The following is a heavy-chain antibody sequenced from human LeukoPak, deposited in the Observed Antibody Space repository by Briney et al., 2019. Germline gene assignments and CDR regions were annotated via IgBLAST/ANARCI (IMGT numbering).Heavy chain of an antibody. J-gene: IGHJ4*02. CDR2: INHSGST. Sequence: SETLSLTCAVYGGSFSGYYWSWIRQPPGKGLEWIGEINHSGSTNYNPSLKSRVTISVDTSKNQFSLKLSSVTAADTAVYYCARAFFFYYDGSGYYYGGQGTLVTVSS. D-gene: IGHD3-22*01. CDR1: GGSFSGYY. CDR3: ARAFFFYYDGSGYYY. V-gene: IGHV4-34*01.